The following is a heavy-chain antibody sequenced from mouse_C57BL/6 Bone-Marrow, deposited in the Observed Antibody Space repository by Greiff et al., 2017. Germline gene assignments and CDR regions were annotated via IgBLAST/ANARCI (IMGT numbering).Heavy chain of an antibody. CDR1: YTFSRRVH. D-gene: IGHD4-1*01. V-gene: IGHV1-87*01. Sequence: VQRVESGPELARPWASVKISCQAFYTFSRRVHFAIRDTNYWMQWVKQRPGQGLEWIGAIYPGNGGTSYNQKFKGKDTLTADNSSRTAYMQLSSLTSEGSAVYYCALNWVDFDYWSQGTTRTVCS. CDR3: SEGSAVYYCALNWVDFDY. J-gene: IGHJ2*01. CDR2: GQGLEWIG.